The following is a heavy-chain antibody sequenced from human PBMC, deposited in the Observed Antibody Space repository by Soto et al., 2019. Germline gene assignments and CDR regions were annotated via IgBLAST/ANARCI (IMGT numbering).Heavy chain of an antibody. CDR1: GYSFTSYW. V-gene: IGHV5-51*01. CDR3: ARTAAAGKYYYGMDV. J-gene: IGHJ6*02. Sequence: EVQLVQSGAEVKKPGESLKISCKGSGYSFTSYWIGWVRQMPGKGLELMGIIYPGDSDTRYSPSFQGQVTISADKSTXTAYLQWSSLKASDTAMYYCARTAAAGKYYYGMDVWGQGTTVTVSS. CDR2: IYPGDSDT. D-gene: IGHD6-13*01.